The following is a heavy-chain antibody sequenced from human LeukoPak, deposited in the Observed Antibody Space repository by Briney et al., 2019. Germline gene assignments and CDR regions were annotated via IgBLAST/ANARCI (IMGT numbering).Heavy chain of an antibody. CDR1: GGSFSGYY. D-gene: IGHD5-18*01. V-gene: IGHV4-34*01. CDR3: ARERRDTAMVNYGMDV. J-gene: IGHJ6*02. CDR2: INHSGST. Sequence: PSETLSLTCAVYGGSFSGYYWSWIRQPPGKGLEWIGEINHSGSTNYNPSLKSRVTISVDTSKNQFSLKLSSVTAADTAVYYCARERRDTAMVNYGMDVWGQGTTVTVSS.